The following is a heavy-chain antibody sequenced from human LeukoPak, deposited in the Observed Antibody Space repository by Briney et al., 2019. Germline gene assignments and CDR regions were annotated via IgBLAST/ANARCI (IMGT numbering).Heavy chain of an antibody. J-gene: IGHJ4*02. Sequence: GGSLRLSCVASGFTFSNYVMSWVRQAPGKGLEWVSSISASGGSTYYADSVKGRFTISRDNSKNTLYLQMNSLKTEDTAVYYCGFRLGEENYYFDYWGQGTLVTVSS. V-gene: IGHV3-23*01. CDR1: GFTFSNYV. D-gene: IGHD3-16*01. CDR2: ISASGGST. CDR3: GFRLGEENYYFDY.